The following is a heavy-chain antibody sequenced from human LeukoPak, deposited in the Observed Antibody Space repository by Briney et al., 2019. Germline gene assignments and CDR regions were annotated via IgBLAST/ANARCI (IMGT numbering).Heavy chain of an antibody. CDR2: FYKGDST. J-gene: IGHJ4*02. CDR1: GFSVSNSY. Sequence: GGSLRLSCAASGFSVSNSYMYWVRQAPGKGLEWVSFFYKGDSTYYAESVRGRFPISRDNSKNTLYLLMNSLIPEDTAVYYCASEVVSSPSYFDSWGQGTLVTVSS. D-gene: IGHD2-15*01. V-gene: IGHV3-53*01. CDR3: ASEVVSSPSYFDS.